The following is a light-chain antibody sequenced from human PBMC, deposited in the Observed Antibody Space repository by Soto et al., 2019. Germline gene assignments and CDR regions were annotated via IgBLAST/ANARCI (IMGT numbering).Light chain of an antibody. J-gene: IGKJ4*01. CDR1: QSASNN. V-gene: IGKV3-15*01. Sequence: EIVMTQSPVTLSVSPGERATLSCRASQSASNNLAWYQQKPGQAPRLLIYGASTGATGIPTRFSGSGSGTEFTLTISSLQSEDFAVYYCQQYNNWPLTFGGGTKVDIK. CDR2: GAS. CDR3: QQYNNWPLT.